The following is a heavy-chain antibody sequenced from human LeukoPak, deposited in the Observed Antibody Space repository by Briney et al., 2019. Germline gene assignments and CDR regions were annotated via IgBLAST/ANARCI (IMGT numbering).Heavy chain of an antibody. CDR1: GCTFVDYA. D-gene: IGHD2-15*01. V-gene: IGHV3-49*03. J-gene: IGHJ4*02. Sequence: PGGALRLSFTASGCTFVDYAMSGFRQPPGKGGDGVGFIKRKAYGGTTEYAASVKGRFTISRAASKSIAYLQMNSLKTEDTAVYYCTRDRRGSLVAAETYYFDYWGQRTLVTVSS. CDR3: TRDRRGSLVAAETYYFDY. CDR2: IKRKAYGGTT.